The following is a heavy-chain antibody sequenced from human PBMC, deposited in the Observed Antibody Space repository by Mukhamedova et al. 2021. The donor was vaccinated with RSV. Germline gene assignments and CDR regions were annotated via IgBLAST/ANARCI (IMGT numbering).Heavy chain of an antibody. CDR3: ARDRSRDGYPKPNDAFDV. CDR2: IYYTGST. Sequence: IYYTGSTNYNPSLKSRVTISVDTSQNQFSLRLNSVTAADTAVYYCARDRSRDGYPKPNDAFDVWGQGTLVAVSS. D-gene: IGHD5-24*01. V-gene: IGHV4-59*01. J-gene: IGHJ3*01.